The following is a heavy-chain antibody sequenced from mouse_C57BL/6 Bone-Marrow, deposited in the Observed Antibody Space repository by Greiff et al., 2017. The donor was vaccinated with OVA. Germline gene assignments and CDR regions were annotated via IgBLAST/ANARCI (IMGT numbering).Heavy chain of an antibody. CDR1: GFTFSSYA. J-gene: IGHJ1*03. Sequence: EVMLVESGEGLVKPGGSLKLSCAASGFTFSSYAMSWVRQTPEKRLEWVAYISSGGDYIYYADTVKGRFTISRDNARNTLYLQMSSLKSEDTAMYYCTRDKGGNYFYWYFDVWGTGTTVTVSS. CDR2: ISSGGDYI. D-gene: IGHD2-1*01. V-gene: IGHV5-9-1*02. CDR3: TRDKGGNYFYWYFDV.